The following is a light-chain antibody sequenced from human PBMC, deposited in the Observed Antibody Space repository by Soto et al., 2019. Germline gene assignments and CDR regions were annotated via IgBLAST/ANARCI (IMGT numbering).Light chain of an antibody. J-gene: IGLJ2*01. V-gene: IGLV1-44*01. Sequence: QSPLTQPPSLSGTPAQKVTISCSGSNSNIARYSVNLYQHFPRTAPRILIYSDYERPSGLPDRFSGSQSGTSPSLAIIGLQSEDEAEYYSAAWDDNLNASLVGGGTQLTV. CDR3: AAWDDNLNASL. CDR2: SDY. CDR1: NSNIARYS.